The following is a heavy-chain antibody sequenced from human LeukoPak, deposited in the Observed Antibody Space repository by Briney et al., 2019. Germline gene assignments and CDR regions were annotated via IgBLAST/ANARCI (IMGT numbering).Heavy chain of an antibody. CDR3: ATDGGAYCGGDCYSDY. CDR1: GYTFTSYY. Sequence: ASXKVSRKASGYTFTSYYMHWVRQAPGQGLGWMGIINPSGGSTSYAQKFQGRVTMTRDTSTSTVYMELSSLRSEDTAVYYCATDGGAYCGGDCYSDYWGQGTLVTVSS. J-gene: IGHJ4*02. D-gene: IGHD2-21*02. V-gene: IGHV1-46*01. CDR2: INPSGGST.